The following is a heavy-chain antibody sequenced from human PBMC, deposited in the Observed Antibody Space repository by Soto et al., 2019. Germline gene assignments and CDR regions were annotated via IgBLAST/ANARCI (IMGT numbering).Heavy chain of an antibody. CDR1: GGSISSGGYY. D-gene: IGHD6-19*01. CDR2: IYYSGST. V-gene: IGHV4-31*03. CDR3: ARVVESSGWRFDY. Sequence: PSETLSLTCTVSGGSISSGGYYWSWIRQHPGKGLEWIGYIYYSGSTYYNPSLKSRVTISVDTSKNQFSLKLSSVTAADTAVYYCARVVESSGWRFDYWGQGTLVTVSS. J-gene: IGHJ4*02.